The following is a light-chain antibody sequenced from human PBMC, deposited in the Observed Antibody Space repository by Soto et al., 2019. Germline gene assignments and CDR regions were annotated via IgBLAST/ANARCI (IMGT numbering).Light chain of an antibody. CDR2: AAS. J-gene: IGKJ1*01. CDR1: QTIVTY. Sequence: DIQMTQSPSSLSASVVDRVTITCRASQTIVTYLNWYQQKPGNAPKLLIYAASNLQNGVPSRFSGSGSGTDFTLTISSLQPEDFATYFCQQTSSNPRTFGQGTKVDI. CDR3: QQTSSNPRT. V-gene: IGKV1-39*01.